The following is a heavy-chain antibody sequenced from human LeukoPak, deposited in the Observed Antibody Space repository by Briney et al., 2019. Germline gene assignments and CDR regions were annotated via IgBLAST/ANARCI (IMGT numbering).Heavy chain of an antibody. CDR2: IYSGGST. V-gene: IGHV3-53*01. CDR1: GFTFSNYA. Sequence: PGGSLRLSCAASGFTFSNYAMSWVRQAPGKGLEWVSVIYSGGSTYYADSVKGRFTISRDNSKNTLYLQMNSLRAEDTAVYYCAREHYFDYWGQGTLVTVSS. J-gene: IGHJ4*02. CDR3: AREHYFDY.